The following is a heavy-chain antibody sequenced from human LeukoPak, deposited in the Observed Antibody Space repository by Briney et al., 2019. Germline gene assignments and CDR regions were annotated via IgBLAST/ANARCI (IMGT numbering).Heavy chain of an antibody. Sequence: GGSLRLSCAASGFTFSSDGMHWVRQAPGKGLEWVAVISYGGSNKYYAESVKGRFTISRDNSKTALYLQMNSLSAEATAVYYCAKDPRYSSGPRLYGMDVWGQGTTVTVSS. CDR3: AKDPRYSSGPRLYGMDV. J-gene: IGHJ6*02. D-gene: IGHD6-19*01. V-gene: IGHV3-30*18. CDR1: GFTFSSDG. CDR2: ISYGGSNK.